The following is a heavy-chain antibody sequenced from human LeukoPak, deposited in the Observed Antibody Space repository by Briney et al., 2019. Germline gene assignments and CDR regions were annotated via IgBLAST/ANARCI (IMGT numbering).Heavy chain of an antibody. CDR3: ARDGWMDV. J-gene: IGHJ6*01. Sequence: SLKVSCKASGDTFTDDAISWGRQAPGQGLEWVGRVIPILGTPNYAQRFQGRVTIIADKTTSTVYMELSSLTSEDTAMYYCARDGWMDVWGEGTTVTVSS. CDR2: VIPILGTP. CDR1: GDTFTDDA. D-gene: IGHD2-15*01. V-gene: IGHV1-69*04.